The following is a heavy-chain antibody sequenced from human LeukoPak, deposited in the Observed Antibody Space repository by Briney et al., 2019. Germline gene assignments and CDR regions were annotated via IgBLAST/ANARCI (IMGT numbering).Heavy chain of an antibody. Sequence: PGGSLRLSCAASGFTFDDYAMHWVRQAPGKGLEWVSGISWNSGSIGYADSVKGRFTTSRDNAKNSLYLQMNSLRAEDMALYYCAKDNRAVVTAIFDYWGQGTLVTVSS. J-gene: IGHJ4*02. CDR1: GFTFDDYA. CDR3: AKDNRAVVTAIFDY. D-gene: IGHD2-21*02. V-gene: IGHV3-9*03. CDR2: ISWNSGSI.